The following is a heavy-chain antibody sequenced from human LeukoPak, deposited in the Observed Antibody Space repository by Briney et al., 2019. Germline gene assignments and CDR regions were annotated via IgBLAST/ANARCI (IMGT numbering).Heavy chain of an antibody. CDR1: GFTFSNFW. V-gene: IGHV3-7*01. D-gene: IGHD6-19*01. CDR2: IKQDGSEK. CDR3: VRDQYSSGSL. Sequence: GGSLRLSCAASGFTFSNFWMNWVRQAPGKGVEGVANIKQDGSEKYYVDSVKGRFTISRDNAKNSLYLQMNNLRAEDTALYYCVRDQYSSGSLWGQGTLVTVSP. J-gene: IGHJ4*02.